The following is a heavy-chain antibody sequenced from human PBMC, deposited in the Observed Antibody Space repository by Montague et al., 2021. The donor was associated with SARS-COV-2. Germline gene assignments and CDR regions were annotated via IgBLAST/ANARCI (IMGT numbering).Heavy chain of an antibody. V-gene: IGHV4-31*03. D-gene: IGHD3-10*01. Sequence: LSLPFLFSSGSIITIFYYWGWIRQRPGQDLEWLGNTSLSGTTYYNPSLNSRGTISVDTSKNHLSLQLSSVTAADTAVYYCARGVSRGDIAWFDHWGQGGQVTVSS. CDR3: ARGVSRGDIAWFDH. J-gene: IGHJ5*02. CDR2: TSLSGTT. CDR1: SGSIITIFYY.